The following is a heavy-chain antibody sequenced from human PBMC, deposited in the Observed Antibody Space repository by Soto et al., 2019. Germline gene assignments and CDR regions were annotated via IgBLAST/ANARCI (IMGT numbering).Heavy chain of an antibody. Sequence: EVQVLESGGGLVQPGGSLRLSCAASGFTFSSYDMNWVRQAPGKGLEWVSGVSASGSITSYADSAKGRFTISRDNAKNTVFLKMTGMRGEDTAVYFCAKGDCSGGRCYRGFAYWGQGTLVTVSS. V-gene: IGHV3-23*01. CDR1: GFTFSSYD. CDR3: AKGDCSGGRCYRGFAY. D-gene: IGHD2-15*01. J-gene: IGHJ4*02. CDR2: VSASGSIT.